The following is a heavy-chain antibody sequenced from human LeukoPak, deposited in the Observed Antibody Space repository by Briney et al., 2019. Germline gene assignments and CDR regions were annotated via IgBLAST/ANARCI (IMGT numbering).Heavy chain of an antibody. CDR2: IYSGGNT. V-gene: IGHV3-53*04. D-gene: IGHD2-8*01. CDR1: GFAVSSSP. CDR3: ARLMGYGWFEP. Sequence: GGSLRLSFATSGFAVSSSPINWGRQAPGRGLEWVSVIYSGGNTFYADSVKGRCTNSRHNSENTLYLQMNSLSADDTAVYYCARLMGYGWFEPWGQGTLVTVFS. J-gene: IGHJ5*02.